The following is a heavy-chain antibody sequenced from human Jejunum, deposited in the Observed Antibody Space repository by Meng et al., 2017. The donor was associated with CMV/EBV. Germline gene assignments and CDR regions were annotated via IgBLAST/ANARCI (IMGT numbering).Heavy chain of an antibody. D-gene: IGHD6-13*01. CDR1: GGSVNRNPYY. J-gene: IGHJ4*02. CDR3: VRDHGSSSWFFY. Sequence: QLQAWGQGPARPSETLSLPCTASGGSVNRNPYYWGWIRQPPGKSLGWIGTIFDSGSAFYNPSLQSRVSVSIDMSRNQLSLSLSSVTAADTAVYYCVRDHGSSSWFFYWGQGTLVTVSS. V-gene: IGHV4-39*07. CDR2: IFDSGSA.